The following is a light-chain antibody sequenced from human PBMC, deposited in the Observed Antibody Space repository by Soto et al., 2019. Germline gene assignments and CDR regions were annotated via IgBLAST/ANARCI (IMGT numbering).Light chain of an antibody. J-gene: IGKJ1*01. V-gene: IGKV1-39*01. CDR3: QQSHSPPWT. CDR1: QSISTY. Sequence: DIQMTQSPSSLSASVGDRVTISCRASQSISTYLNWYQQKPGKAPKLLIFATSSLQSGVPSKFSGSGSGTHFSLTISSLQLEDFATYYCQQSHSPPWTFGQGTKVEIK. CDR2: ATS.